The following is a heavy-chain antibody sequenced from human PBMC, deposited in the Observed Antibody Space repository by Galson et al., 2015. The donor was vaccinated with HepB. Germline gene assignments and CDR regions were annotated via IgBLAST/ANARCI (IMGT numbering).Heavy chain of an antibody. CDR2: INAGNGNT. V-gene: IGHV1-3*01. Sequence: SVKVSCKASGYTFTSYAMHWVRQAPGQRLEWMGWINAGNGNTKYSQKFQGRVTITRDTSASTAYMELSSLRSEDTAVYYCARLISSVPSWGGDAFDIWGQGTMVTVSS. D-gene: IGHD3-16*01. J-gene: IGHJ3*02. CDR3: ARLISSVPSWGGDAFDI. CDR1: GYTFTSYA.